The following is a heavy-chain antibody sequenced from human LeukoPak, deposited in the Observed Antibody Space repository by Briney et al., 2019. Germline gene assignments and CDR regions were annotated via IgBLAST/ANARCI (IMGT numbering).Heavy chain of an antibody. CDR3: ARRYRARSYYLSFGFNWLDP. CDR1: GGSISSYY. V-gene: IGHV4-59*12. D-gene: IGHD1-26*01. CDR2: TYDRYTYYSGNM. J-gene: IGHJ5*02. Sequence: SETLSLTCTVSGGSISSYYWSWIRQPPGKGLEWIGYTYDRYTYYSGNMNYNPSLKSRVTISVDTSKNQFSLKLSSVTAADTAVYYCARRYRARSYYLSFGFNWLDPWGQGTLVTVSS.